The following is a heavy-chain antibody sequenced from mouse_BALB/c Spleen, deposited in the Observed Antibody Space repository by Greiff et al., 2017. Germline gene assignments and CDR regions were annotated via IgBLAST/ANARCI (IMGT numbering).Heavy chain of an antibody. V-gene: IGHV1-9*01. CDR2: ILPGSGST. CDR3: ARKPKLGFDY. J-gene: IGHJ2*01. CDR1: GYTFRSYW. Sequence: QVQLQQSGAELMKPGASVKISCKATGYTFRSYWIEWVKQRPGHGLEWIGEILPGSGSTNYNEKFKGKATFTADTSSNTAYMKRSSITSEDSAVYYCARKPKLGFDYWGQGTTLTVSS. D-gene: IGHD4-1*01.